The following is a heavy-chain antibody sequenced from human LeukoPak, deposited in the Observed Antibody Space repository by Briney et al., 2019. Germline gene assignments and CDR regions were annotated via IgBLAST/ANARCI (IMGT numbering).Heavy chain of an antibody. CDR2: IYSGGST. CDR3: ASGGPMITFGGVIVH. Sequence: GGSLRLSCAASGFTVSSNYMSWVRQAPGKGPEWVSVIYSGGSTYYADSVKGRFTISRDNSKNTLYLQMNSLRAEDTAVYYCASGGPMITFGGVIVHWGQGTLVTVSS. V-gene: IGHV3-66*01. J-gene: IGHJ5*02. CDR1: GFTVSSNY. D-gene: IGHD3-16*01.